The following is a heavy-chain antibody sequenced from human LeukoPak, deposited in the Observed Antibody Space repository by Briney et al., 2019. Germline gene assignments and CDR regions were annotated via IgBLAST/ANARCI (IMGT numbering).Heavy chain of an antibody. D-gene: IGHD2-2*01. CDR2: INPNSGGT. CDR1: GYTFTGYY. V-gene: IGHV1-2*02. CDR3: ARDVGEYCSSTSCYASDK. J-gene: IGHJ4*02. Sequence: ASVKVSCKASGYTFTGYYMHWVRQAPGQGLEWMGWINPNSGGTKYAQKFQGRVTMTRDTSISTAYMELSRLTSDDTAVYYCARDVGEYCSSTSCYASDKWGQGTLVTASS.